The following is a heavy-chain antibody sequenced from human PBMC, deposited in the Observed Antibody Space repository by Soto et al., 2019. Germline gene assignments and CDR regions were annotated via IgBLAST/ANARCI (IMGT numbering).Heavy chain of an antibody. CDR1: GYTFSNFW. CDR2: IYPGDHET. Sequence: GESLKISCQCSGYTFSNFWIGWVRQLHGKGLEWMGIIYPGDHETRYSPSFHGKVTISADKSINTAYLQWNRLEASDTAFYFCARSPRSSPYFDYWGQGALVTVS. J-gene: IGHJ4*02. D-gene: IGHD6-13*01. V-gene: IGHV5-51*01. CDR3: ARSPRSSPYFDY.